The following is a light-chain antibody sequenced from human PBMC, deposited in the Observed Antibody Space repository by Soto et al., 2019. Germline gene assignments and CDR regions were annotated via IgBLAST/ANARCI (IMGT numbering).Light chain of an antibody. CDR1: SSDIGAHTY. J-gene: IGLJ2*01. CDR3: SSYAGGFVV. CDR2: NVS. V-gene: IGLV2-14*01. Sequence: QSALTQRASVSGSPGQSITISCTGTSSDIGAHTYVSWFQQHPGKVPKVIIYNVSTRPSGISDRFSGSKSGNTASLTISGLQAEDEADYYCSSYAGGFVVFGGGTKLTVL.